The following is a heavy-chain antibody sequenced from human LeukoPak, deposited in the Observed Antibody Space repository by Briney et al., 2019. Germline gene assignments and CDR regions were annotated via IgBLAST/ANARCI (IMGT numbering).Heavy chain of an antibody. CDR1: GFTFNSFA. V-gene: IGHV3-30*02. Sequence: GGSLRLSCAASGFTFNSFAMHWVRQAPGKGLEHLAFIQSDGSDKYYADSVKGRFTISRDNAKNSLYLQMNSLRAEDTAVYYCARDNGPMVRGVVDYWGQGTLVTVSS. CDR3: ARDNGPMVRGVVDY. J-gene: IGHJ4*02. D-gene: IGHD3-10*01. CDR2: IQSDGSDK.